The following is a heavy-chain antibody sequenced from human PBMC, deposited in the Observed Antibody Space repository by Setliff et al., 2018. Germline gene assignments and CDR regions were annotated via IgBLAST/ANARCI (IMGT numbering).Heavy chain of an antibody. CDR3: AKAYGDSHYYYYYYMDV. V-gene: IGHV3-48*01. Sequence: GSLRLSCEASGFTFSGYSMNWVRQAPGKGLEWVSNIRNDGATTSYADSVKGRFTISRDNSKNTLYLQMNSLRAEDTAVYYCAKAYGDSHYYYYYYMDVWGKGTTVTVS. J-gene: IGHJ6*03. D-gene: IGHD4-17*01. CDR2: IRNDGATT. CDR1: GFTFSGYS.